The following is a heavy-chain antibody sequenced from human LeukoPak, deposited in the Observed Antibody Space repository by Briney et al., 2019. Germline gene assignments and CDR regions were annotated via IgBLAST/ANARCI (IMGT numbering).Heavy chain of an antibody. Sequence: SETLSFTCSVSGDSIRSYYWSWIRQPPGKGLEWIGYIYYSGSTYYNPSLKTRVMISLDMSKNQFSLKLSSVTAADTAVYYCARERTSLWFGELLGSDFDYWGQGTLVTVSS. D-gene: IGHD3-10*01. CDR1: GDSIRSYY. J-gene: IGHJ4*02. CDR2: IYYSGST. V-gene: IGHV4-30-4*01. CDR3: ARERTSLWFGELLGSDFDY.